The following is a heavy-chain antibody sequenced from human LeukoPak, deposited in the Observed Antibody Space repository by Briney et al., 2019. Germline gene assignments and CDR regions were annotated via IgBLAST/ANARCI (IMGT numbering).Heavy chain of an antibody. CDR1: GGSFSGYY. CDR3: ASSPGVGPIASLGY. D-gene: IGHD1-26*01. V-gene: IGHV4-34*01. CDR2: INHSGST. J-gene: IGHJ4*02. Sequence: TSETLSLTCAVYGGSFSGYYWSWIRQPPGKRLEWIGEINHSGSTNYNPSLKSRVTISVDTSKNQFSLKLSSVTAADTAVYYCASSPGVGPIASLGYWGQGTLVTVSS.